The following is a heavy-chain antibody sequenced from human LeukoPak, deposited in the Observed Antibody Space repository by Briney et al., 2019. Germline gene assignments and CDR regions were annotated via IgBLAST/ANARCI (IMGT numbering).Heavy chain of an antibody. D-gene: IGHD2-15*01. Sequence: PGGSLRLPCTVSGFIFSSYGMHWVRQAPGKGLEWVAVIWSDGSNKDYVGSVKGRFTISRDDSKNTLYLQMNSLRVEDTAVYYCARSGGGTYFDYWGQGTLVTVSS. J-gene: IGHJ4*02. CDR3: ARSGGGTYFDY. CDR2: IWSDGSNK. CDR1: GFIFSSYG. V-gene: IGHV3-33*01.